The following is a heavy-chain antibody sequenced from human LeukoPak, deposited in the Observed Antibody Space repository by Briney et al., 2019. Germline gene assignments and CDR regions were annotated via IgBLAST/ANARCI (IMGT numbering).Heavy chain of an antibody. J-gene: IGHJ3*02. V-gene: IGHV3-49*03. CDR2: IRSKAYGGTT. Sequence: GGSLRLSCTASGFTFGDYAMSWFRQAPGKGLEWVGFIRSKAYGGTTEYAASVKGRFTISRDDSKSIAYLQMNSLKTEDTAVYYCTRRSYSHAFDIWGQGTMVTVSS. CDR3: TRRSYSHAFDI. CDR1: GFTFGDYA. D-gene: IGHD1-26*01.